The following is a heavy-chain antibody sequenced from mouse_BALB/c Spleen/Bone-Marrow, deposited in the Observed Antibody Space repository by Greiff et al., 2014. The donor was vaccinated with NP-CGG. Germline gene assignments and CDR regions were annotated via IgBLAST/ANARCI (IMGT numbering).Heavy chain of an antibody. D-gene: IGHD2-3*01. J-gene: IGHJ1*01. V-gene: IGHV2-9*02. CDR3: ARVYLWYFDV. CDR2: IWAGGST. CDR1: GFSLTSYG. Sequence: VQLQQSGPGLVAPSQSLSITCTVSGFSLTSYGVHWVRQPPGKGLEWLGVIWAGGSTNYNSALMSRLGISKDNSKSQVFLKMNSPQTDDTAMYYCARVYLWYFDVWGAGTTVTVSS.